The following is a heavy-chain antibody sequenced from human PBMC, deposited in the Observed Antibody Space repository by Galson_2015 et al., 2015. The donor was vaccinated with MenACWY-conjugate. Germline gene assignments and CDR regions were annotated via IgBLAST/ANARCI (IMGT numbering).Heavy chain of an antibody. CDR1: GFIFPKFA. CDR2: LSGSGGVT. Sequence: SLRLSCAASGFIFPKFAMTWVRQAPGKGLEWVSALSGSGGVTYYADSVKGRFAISRDNSRNTLYLQMNSLRVEDTAVYYCAKGLLYDSSGSDSDYFDYWGQGTLVTVSS. J-gene: IGHJ4*02. D-gene: IGHD3-22*01. V-gene: IGHV3-23*01. CDR3: AKGLLYDSSGSDSDYFDY.